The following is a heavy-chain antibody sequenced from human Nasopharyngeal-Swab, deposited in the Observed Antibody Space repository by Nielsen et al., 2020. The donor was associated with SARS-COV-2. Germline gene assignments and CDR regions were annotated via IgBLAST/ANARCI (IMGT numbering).Heavy chain of an antibody. V-gene: IGHV3-74*01. CDR1: GFTFSNYW. CDR3: ARGRTPAFAISNDYYYYMDV. J-gene: IGHJ6*03. CDR2: IKTDGSRT. Sequence: GESLKISCVASGFTFSNYWMHWVRQAPGKGLVWVSRIKTDGSRTVYADSVRGRFTISRDNVKNTLYMEMNSLRVEDTAVYYCARGRTPAFAISNDYYYYMDVWGKGTTVTVSS. D-gene: IGHD1/OR15-1a*01.